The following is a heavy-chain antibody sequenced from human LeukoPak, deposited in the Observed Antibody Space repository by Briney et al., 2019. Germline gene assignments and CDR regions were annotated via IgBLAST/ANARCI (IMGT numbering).Heavy chain of an antibody. D-gene: IGHD3-10*01. CDR2: INPSSGGT. Sequence: ASVKVSCKASGYTFTGYYMHWVRQAPGQGLEWMGWINPSSGGTNYAQKFQGRVTMTRDTSISTAYMELSRLRSDDTAVYYCARGVVRGVHPVYFDYWGQGTLVTVSS. CDR3: ARGVVRGVHPVYFDY. J-gene: IGHJ4*02. V-gene: IGHV1-2*02. CDR1: GYTFTGYY.